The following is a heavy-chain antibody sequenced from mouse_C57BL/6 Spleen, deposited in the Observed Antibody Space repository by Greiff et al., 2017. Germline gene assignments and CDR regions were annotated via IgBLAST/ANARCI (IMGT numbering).Heavy chain of an antibody. CDR2: IYPGDGDT. Sequence: VQLQQSGPELVKPGASVKISCKASGYAFSSSWMNWVKQRPGKGLEWIGRIYPGDGDTNYNGKFKGKATLTADKSSSTAYMQLSSLTSEDSAVYFCARSGTAQASCFAYWGQGTLVTVSA. D-gene: IGHD3-2*02. J-gene: IGHJ3*01. CDR1: GYAFSSSW. V-gene: IGHV1-82*01. CDR3: ARSGTAQASCFAY.